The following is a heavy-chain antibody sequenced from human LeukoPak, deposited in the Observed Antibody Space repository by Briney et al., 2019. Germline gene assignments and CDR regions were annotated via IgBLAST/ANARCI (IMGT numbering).Heavy chain of an antibody. J-gene: IGHJ4*02. CDR3: ARWGLGPSFDY. CDR1: GFMFNGYS. CDR2: ISAGSDYI. D-gene: IGHD1-26*01. Sequence: GGSLRLSCAASGFMFNGYSLTWVRQAPGKGLEWISYISAGSDYIYYTDSVKGRFTISRDNAKNSLYLQLNSLRVEDTAVYYCARWGLGPSFDYWGRGTLDTVSS. V-gene: IGHV3-21*05.